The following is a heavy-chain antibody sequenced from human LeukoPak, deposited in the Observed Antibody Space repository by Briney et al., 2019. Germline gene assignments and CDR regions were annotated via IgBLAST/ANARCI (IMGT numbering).Heavy chain of an antibody. CDR2: TYYRSKWNN. Sequence: SQTLSLTCVISGDSVSSNSAAWNWIRQSPLRGLEWLGRTYYRSKWNNAYAVSVKSRITINADTSKNQVSLQLNTVTPEDTAVYYCARERGYPYYYYGMDVWGQGTTVTVSS. J-gene: IGHJ6*02. CDR1: GDSVSSNSAA. D-gene: IGHD5-18*01. V-gene: IGHV6-1*01. CDR3: ARERGYPYYYYGMDV.